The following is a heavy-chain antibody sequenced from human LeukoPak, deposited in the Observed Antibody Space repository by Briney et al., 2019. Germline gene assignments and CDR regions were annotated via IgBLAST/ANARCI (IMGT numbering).Heavy chain of an antibody. CDR1: GYTFTSYG. V-gene: IGHV1-18*04. CDR2: ISAYNGNT. CDR3: ARGIWKHSSGWYADY. J-gene: IGHJ4*02. D-gene: IGHD6-19*01. Sequence: GASVKVSCKASGYTFTSYGISWMRQAPGQGLEWMGWISAYNGNTNYAQKLQGRVTMTTDTSTSTAYMELRSLRSDDTAVYYCARGIWKHSSGWYADYWGQGTLVTVSS.